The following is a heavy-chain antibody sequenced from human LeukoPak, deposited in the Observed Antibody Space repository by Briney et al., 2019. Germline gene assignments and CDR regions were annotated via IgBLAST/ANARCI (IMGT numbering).Heavy chain of an antibody. Sequence: GGSLRLSCAASGFTFDDYGMSWVRQAPGKGLEWVSVIYSGGSTYYADSVKGRFTISRDNSKNTLYLQMNSLRAEDTAVYYCARDYYYDYWGQGTLVTVSS. CDR1: GFTFDDYG. CDR3: ARDYYYDY. CDR2: IYSGGST. V-gene: IGHV3-53*01. J-gene: IGHJ4*02.